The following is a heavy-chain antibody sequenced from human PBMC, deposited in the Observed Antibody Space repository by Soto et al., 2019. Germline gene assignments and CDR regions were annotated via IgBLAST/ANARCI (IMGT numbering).Heavy chain of an antibody. CDR1: GYTFTGYY. J-gene: IGHJ3*02. V-gene: IGHV1-2*02. CDR3: ARSPDRRSRERDDAFDI. Sequence: GASVKVSCKASGYTFTGYYMHWVRQAPGQGLEWMGWINPNSGGANYAQKFQGRVTITADESTSTAYMELNSLRAEDTAVYYCARSPDRRSRERDDAFDIWGQGTMVTVSS. CDR2: INPNSGGA.